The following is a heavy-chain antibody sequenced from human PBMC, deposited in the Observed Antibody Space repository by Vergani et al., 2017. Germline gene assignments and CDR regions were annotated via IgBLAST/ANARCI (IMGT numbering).Heavy chain of an antibody. CDR2: IDWDDDK. CDR3: ARGRYYYGSGSLDAFDI. Sequence: QVTLTESGPALVKPTQTLTPTCTFSGFSLSTSGMRVSWIRQPPGKALEWLARIDWDDDKFYSTSLKTRLTISKDTSKNQVVLTMTNMDPVDTATYYCARGRYYYGSGSLDAFDIWGQGTMVTVSS. CDR1: GFSLSTSGMR. J-gene: IGHJ3*02. V-gene: IGHV2-70*04. D-gene: IGHD3-10*01.